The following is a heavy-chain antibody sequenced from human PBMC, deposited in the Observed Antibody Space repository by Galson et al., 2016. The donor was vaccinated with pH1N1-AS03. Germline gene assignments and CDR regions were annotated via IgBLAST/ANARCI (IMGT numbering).Heavy chain of an antibody. CDR1: AFSFSRHW. CDR2: VSSDGSRT. D-gene: IGHD3-22*01. J-gene: IGHJ3*01. CDR3: AKEGRVSESYGYYRSRDL. Sequence: LRLSCAASAFSFSRHWMHWVRQAPGKGLVWVSRVSSDGSRTTYTDSVKGRFSISRDNAQNMLYLELNSLRDEDTALYFCAKEGRVSESYGYYRSRDLWGQGAMVVVS. V-gene: IGHV3-74*03.